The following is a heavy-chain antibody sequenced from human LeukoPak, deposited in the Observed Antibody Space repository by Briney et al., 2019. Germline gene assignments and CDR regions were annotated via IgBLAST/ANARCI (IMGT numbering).Heavy chain of an antibody. V-gene: IGHV3-64D*06. CDR3: VKEAVDILTGSPLYYFDY. Sequence: GXSLRLSCSASGFTFSSYAMPWVRQAPGKGLEYVSAISSNGGSTYYADSVKGRFTISRDNSKNTLYLQMSSLRAEDTAVYYCVKEAVDILTGSPLYYFDYWGQGTLVTVSS. CDR2: ISSNGGST. J-gene: IGHJ4*02. CDR1: GFTFSSYA. D-gene: IGHD3-9*01.